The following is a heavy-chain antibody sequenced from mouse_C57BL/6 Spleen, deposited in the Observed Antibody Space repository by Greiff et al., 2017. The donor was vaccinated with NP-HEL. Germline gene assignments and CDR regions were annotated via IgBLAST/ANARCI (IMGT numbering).Heavy chain of an antibody. Sequence: DVMLVESGGGLVKPGGSLKLSCAASGFTFSSYTMSWVRQTPETRLEWVATISGGGGNTYYPDSVKGRFTISRDNAKNTLYLQMSSLRSEDTALYYCARRAYYSNYDAMDYWGQGTSVTVSS. CDR1: GFTFSSYT. V-gene: IGHV5-9*01. J-gene: IGHJ4*01. D-gene: IGHD2-5*01. CDR3: ARRAYYSNYDAMDY. CDR2: ISGGGGNT.